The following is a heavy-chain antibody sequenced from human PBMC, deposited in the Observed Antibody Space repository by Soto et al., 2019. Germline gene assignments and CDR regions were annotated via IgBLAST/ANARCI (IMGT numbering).Heavy chain of an antibody. CDR2: IDPSDSYS. V-gene: IGHV5-10-1*04. CDR1: GYSFTSYC. J-gene: IGHJ5*02. D-gene: IGHD2-2*01. Sequence: PGEALTISCKASGYSFTSYCISWWRQMPGKGREWLGRIDPSDSYSYHSPSFQGQVLISADKSLTTAYLQLSSLKASDTAMYYCARGYCTTTICDPWFDPWGQGTLVTVSS. CDR3: ARGYCTTTICDPWFDP.